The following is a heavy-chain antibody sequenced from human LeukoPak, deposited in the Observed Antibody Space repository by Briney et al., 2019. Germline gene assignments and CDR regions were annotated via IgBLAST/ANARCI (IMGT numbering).Heavy chain of an antibody. V-gene: IGHV5-51*01. CDR2: IYPGDSDT. Sequence: GESLKVSCKGFGYSFTSYWIAWVRQMPGKGLEWMGIIYPGDSDTTYSPSLEGQVTISADKSTSTAYLQWSSLKASDTAMYYCARLSLGATRTRTNWFDPWGQGTLVTVSS. CDR1: GYSFTSYW. CDR3: ARLSLGATRTRTNWFDP. J-gene: IGHJ5*02. D-gene: IGHD1-26*01.